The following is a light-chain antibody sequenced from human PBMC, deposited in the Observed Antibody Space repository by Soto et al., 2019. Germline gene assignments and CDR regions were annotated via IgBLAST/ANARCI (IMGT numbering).Light chain of an antibody. CDR3: AAWDDSLNGAV. CDR1: SSNIGSNI. V-gene: IGLV1-44*01. J-gene: IGLJ7*01. CDR2: GDN. Sequence: QSVLTQPPSASGTPGQRVTISCSGSSSNIGSNIVNWYQQLPGTAPKLLIYGDNQRPSGVPDRFSGSKSGTSASLAIRGLQSADEADYYCAAWDDSLNGAVFGGGTQLTVL.